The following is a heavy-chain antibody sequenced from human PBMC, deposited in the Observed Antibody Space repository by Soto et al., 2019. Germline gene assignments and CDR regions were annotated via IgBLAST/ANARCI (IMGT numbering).Heavy chain of an antibody. Sequence: SETLSLTCSVSGVAISSSSYWWGWGRQSAWNGLEWIGSVYHNGRTHYNPSLQIRATISVDTAKRQFSLSLTSVTDAHTAVYFCARLHVVRGLTDYFPFDPWGQGVLVTVSS. CDR3: ARLHVVRGLTDYFPFDP. CDR2: VYHNGRT. CDR1: GVAISSSSYW. J-gene: IGHJ5*02. D-gene: IGHD3-10*01. V-gene: IGHV4-39*01.